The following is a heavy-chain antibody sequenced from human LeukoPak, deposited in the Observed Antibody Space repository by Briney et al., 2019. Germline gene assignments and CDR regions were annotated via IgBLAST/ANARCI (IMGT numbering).Heavy chain of an antibody. CDR1: GFSFSGYA. V-gene: IGHV3-23*01. CDR3: AKGGKWDVTPFDY. Sequence: PGGSLRLSCIASGFSFSGYAMSWVRQAPGKGLEWVSTISGGGGSTYYADSVKGRFTISRDNSKNTLYLQVNSLRAEDTAVYYCAKGGKWDVTPFDYWGQGTLVTVSS. J-gene: IGHJ4*02. CDR2: ISGGGGST. D-gene: IGHD1-26*01.